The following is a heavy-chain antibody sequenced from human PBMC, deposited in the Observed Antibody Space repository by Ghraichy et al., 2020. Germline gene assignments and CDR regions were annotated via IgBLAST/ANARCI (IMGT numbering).Heavy chain of an antibody. D-gene: IGHD3-16*02. CDR2: VHYTGNT. J-gene: IGHJ4*02. V-gene: IGHV4-39*01. CDR3: ARLPASLMITFGGVIG. CDR1: GGSISGSNYY. Sequence: TLSLTCTVSGGSISGSNYYWGWIRQPPGKGLEWIGSVHYTGNTYYNPSLKSRLTISVDTSKNQFSLQLSSVTAADTAVYYCARLPASLMITFGGVIGWGQGTLVTVSS.